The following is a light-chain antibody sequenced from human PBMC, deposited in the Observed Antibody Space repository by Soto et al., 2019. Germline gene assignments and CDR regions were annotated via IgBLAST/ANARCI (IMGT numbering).Light chain of an antibody. CDR1: QGIIDY. CDR2: AAS. V-gene: IGKV1-27*01. J-gene: IGKJ1*01. CDR3: QKYDTAPQT. Sequence: EIQMTQSPSSLSASVGDTVTITCRASQGIIDYLAWYQQRPGKVPKLLIYAASTLQTGVPSRFSGSGAGTEFTLTISSLQPEDVATYYCQKYDTAPQTFGQGTRVEI.